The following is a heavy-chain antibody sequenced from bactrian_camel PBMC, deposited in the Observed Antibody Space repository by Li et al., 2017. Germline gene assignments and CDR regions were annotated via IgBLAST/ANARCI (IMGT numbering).Heavy chain of an antibody. CDR2: INLGGDTT. D-gene: IGHD2*01. Sequence: VQLVESGGGLVNPGGSLRLSCAASGFAFSAYAMTWVRQAPGKGLEWVSSINLGGDTTYYADSVKGRFTISRDNAKNTVYLQMNSLKSEDTAMYYCAADFGPYCSGSYLARRANFEGQGTQVTVS. J-gene: IGHJ4*01. CDR1: GFAFSAYA. V-gene: IGHV3S40*01.